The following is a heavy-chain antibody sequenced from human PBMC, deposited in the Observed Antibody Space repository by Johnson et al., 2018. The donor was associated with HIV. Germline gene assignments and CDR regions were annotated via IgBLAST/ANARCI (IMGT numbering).Heavy chain of an antibody. J-gene: IGHJ3*02. D-gene: IGHD6-13*01. CDR2: IYSGGST. CDR1: GFTFSSYD. V-gene: IGHV3-66*01. Sequence: EVLLLESGGGLVQPGGSLRLSCAASGFTFSSYDMHWVRQATGKGLEWVSVIYSGGSTYYADSVKGRFTISRDNSKNTLYLQLNSLRAEDTAVYYVASSQPAAAGIPRWAFDIGGQGTMVTVSS. CDR3: ASSQPAAAGIPRWAFDI.